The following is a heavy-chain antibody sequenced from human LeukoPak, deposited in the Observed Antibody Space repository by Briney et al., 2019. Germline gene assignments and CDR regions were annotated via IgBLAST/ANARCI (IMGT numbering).Heavy chain of an antibody. J-gene: IGHJ4*02. CDR1: GFTFSSYA. CDR3: AKRRSPGSGSYAGTPGDY. D-gene: IGHD1-26*01. CDR2: IDKSGGST. V-gene: IGHV3-23*05. Sequence: GGSLRLSCAASGFTFSSYAMTWVRQASGKGLEWVSGIDKSGGSTYYAASVKGRFTISRDNSKNTLHLQMNSLRAEDTAVYYCAKRRSPGSGSYAGTPGDYWGQGTLVTVSS.